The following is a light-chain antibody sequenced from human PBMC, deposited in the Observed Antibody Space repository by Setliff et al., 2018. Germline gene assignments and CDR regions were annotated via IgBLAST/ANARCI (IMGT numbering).Light chain of an antibody. CDR2: EVS. J-gene: IGLJ1*01. V-gene: IGLV2-14*01. CDR1: PRDIGFSKYNY. CDR3: SSFTSTRLSV. Sequence: ALTQPASVSGSPGQSITISCTGTPRDIGFSKYNYVSWYQQHPGKAPKLIISEVSHRPSGVSHRFSGSKSGNTSSLTISGLQPEDEADYYCSSFTSTRLSVFGTGTKVTVL.